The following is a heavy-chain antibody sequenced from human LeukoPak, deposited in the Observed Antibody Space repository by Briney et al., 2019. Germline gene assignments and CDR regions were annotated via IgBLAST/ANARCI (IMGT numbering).Heavy chain of an antibody. V-gene: IGHV1-2*04. D-gene: IGHD2-15*01. CDR2: INPNSGGT. Sequence: GASVKVSCKASGYTFTGYYMHWVRQAPGQGLEWMGWINPNSGGTNYAQKFQGWVTMTRDTSISTAYMELSRLRSDDTAVYYCATLTDCSGGSCYSEYYFDYWGQGTLVTVSS. CDR3: ATLTDCSGGSCYSEYYFDY. J-gene: IGHJ4*02. CDR1: GYTFTGYY.